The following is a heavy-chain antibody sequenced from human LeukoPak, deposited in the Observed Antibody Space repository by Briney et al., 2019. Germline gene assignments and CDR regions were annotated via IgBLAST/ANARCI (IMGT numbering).Heavy chain of an antibody. Sequence: GGSLRLSCTASTLXLNNYWMSWVRQAPGKGLEWVANIKQDGSEKYHVDSVKGRFTISRDNAKNSLYLQMNSLRAEDTAVYYCASRAGYTGSWSAFDYWGQGTLVTVSS. CDR3: ASRAGYTGSWSAFDY. V-gene: IGHV3-7*05. CDR2: IKQDGSEK. J-gene: IGHJ4*02. CDR1: TLXLNNYW. D-gene: IGHD6-13*01.